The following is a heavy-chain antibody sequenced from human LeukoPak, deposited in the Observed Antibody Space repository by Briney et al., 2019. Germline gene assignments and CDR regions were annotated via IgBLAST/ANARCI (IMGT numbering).Heavy chain of an antibody. D-gene: IGHD5-18*01. CDR3: AREPFSRGNSYGTGAFDI. Sequence: SETLSLTCTVSGASIGSGGYYWSWIRQPPGKGLEWIGYIYHSGSTYYNPSLKSRVTISVDRSKNQFSLKLSSVTAADTAVYYCAREPFSRGNSYGTGAFDIWGQGTMVTVSS. J-gene: IGHJ3*02. CDR2: IYHSGST. V-gene: IGHV4-30-2*01. CDR1: GASIGSGGYY.